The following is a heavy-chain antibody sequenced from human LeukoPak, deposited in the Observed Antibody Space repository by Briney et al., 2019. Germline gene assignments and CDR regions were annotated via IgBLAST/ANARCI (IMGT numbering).Heavy chain of an antibody. CDR1: GGSFSGYY. D-gene: IGHD1-26*01. CDR2: INHSGST. Sequence: PSETLSLTCAVYGGSFSGYYWSWIRQPPGKGLEWIGEINHSGSTNYNPSLKSRVTISVDTSKNQFSLKLSSVTAADTAVYYCARGYSGSYYSTFDYWGQGTLVTVSS. CDR3: ARGYSGSYYSTFDY. V-gene: IGHV4-34*01. J-gene: IGHJ4*02.